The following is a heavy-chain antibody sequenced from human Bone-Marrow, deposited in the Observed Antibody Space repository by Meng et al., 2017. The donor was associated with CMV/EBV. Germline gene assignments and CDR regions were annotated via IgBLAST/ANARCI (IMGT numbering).Heavy chain of an antibody. V-gene: IGHV5-51*01. CDR3: ARIRRPRIEVGDWGY. Sequence: KVSCKGSGYSFTSYWIGWVRQMPGKGLEWMGIIYPGDSDTRYSPSFQGQVTISADKSISTAYLQWSSLKASDTAMYYCARIRRPRIEVGDWGYWGQGTLVTVPS. J-gene: IGHJ4*02. CDR1: GYSFTSYW. CDR2: IYPGDSDT. D-gene: IGHD2-21*01.